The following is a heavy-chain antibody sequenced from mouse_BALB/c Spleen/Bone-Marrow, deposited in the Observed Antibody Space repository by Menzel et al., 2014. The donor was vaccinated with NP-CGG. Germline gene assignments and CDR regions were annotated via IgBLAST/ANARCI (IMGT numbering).Heavy chain of an antibody. V-gene: IGHV7-3*02. CDR3: ARDRVVAFYWHFDV. J-gene: IGHJ1*01. CDR1: GFTFTDYY. CDR2: IRNKANGYTT. D-gene: IGHD1-1*01. Sequence: EVMLVESGGGLVQPGGSLRLSCATSGFTFTDYYMSWVRQPPGKALEWLGFIRNKANGYTTEYSASVKGRFTISRDNSQSILYLQMNTLRAEDSATYYCARDRVVAFYWHFDVWGAGTTVTVSS.